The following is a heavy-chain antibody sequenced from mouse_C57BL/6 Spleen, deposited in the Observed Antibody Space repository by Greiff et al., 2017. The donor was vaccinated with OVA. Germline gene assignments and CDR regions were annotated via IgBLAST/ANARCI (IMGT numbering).Heavy chain of an antibody. Sequence: VQLQQPGAELVRPGSSVKLSCKASGYTFTSYWMDWVKQRPGQGLEWIGNIYPSDSETPYNQKFKDKATLTVDKSSSTAYMQLSSLTSEDSAVYYWARDYGSSQFAYWGQGTLVTGSA. CDR1: GYTFTSYW. CDR2: IYPSDSET. V-gene: IGHV1-61*01. J-gene: IGHJ3*01. D-gene: IGHD1-1*01. CDR3: ARDYGSSQFAY.